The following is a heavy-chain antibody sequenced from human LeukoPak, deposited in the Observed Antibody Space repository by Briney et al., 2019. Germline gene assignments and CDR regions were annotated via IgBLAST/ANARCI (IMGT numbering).Heavy chain of an antibody. Sequence: SETLSLTCTVSGGSISSYYWSWIRQPPGKGLEWIGYIYYSGSTNYNPSLKSRVTISVDTSKNQFSLKLSSVTAADTAVYYCARSDCTDGVCYTGGYGYWGQGTLVTVSS. D-gene: IGHD2-8*01. CDR3: ARSDCTDGVCYTGGYGY. CDR2: IYYSGST. V-gene: IGHV4-59*01. CDR1: GGSISSYY. J-gene: IGHJ4*02.